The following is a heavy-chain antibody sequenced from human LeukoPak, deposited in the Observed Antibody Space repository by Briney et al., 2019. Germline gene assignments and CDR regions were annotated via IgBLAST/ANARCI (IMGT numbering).Heavy chain of an antibody. D-gene: IGHD3-3*01. CDR1: GYTFTDYH. V-gene: IGHV1-18*01. Sequence: APVKVSCKASGYTFTDYHFSWVRQAPGQGLEWMGWINTDTGSRKYAQKFQDRVTMTTDTTTTTAYMELRSLRSDDTAVYYCARGAISSEGFDIWGQGTMVSVSS. CDR3: ARGAISSEGFDI. J-gene: IGHJ3*02. CDR2: INTDTGSR.